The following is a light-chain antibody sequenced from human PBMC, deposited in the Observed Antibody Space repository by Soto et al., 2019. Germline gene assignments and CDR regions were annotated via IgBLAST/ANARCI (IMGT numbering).Light chain of an antibody. CDR2: GAS. CDR1: QSVSSSY. CDR3: QHYGILWFT. J-gene: IGKJ3*01. Sequence: EIVLTQSPGTLSLSPGERATLSCRASQSVSSSYLAWYQQKPGQAPRLLIYGASSRATGIPDRFSGSGSGTDFTLTISRLEPEDFAVYYCQHYGILWFTFGPGTKVDIK. V-gene: IGKV3-20*01.